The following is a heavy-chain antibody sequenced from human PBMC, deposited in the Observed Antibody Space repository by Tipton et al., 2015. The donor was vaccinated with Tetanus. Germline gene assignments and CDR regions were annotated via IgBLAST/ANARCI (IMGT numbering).Heavy chain of an antibody. CDR3: ARPTPPSIAAAGTVSYVDY. V-gene: IGHV4-34*01. J-gene: IGHJ4*02. CDR1: GGSFSGYY. D-gene: IGHD6-13*01. Sequence: TLSLTCAVYGGSFSGYYWSWIRQPPGKGLEWIGEINHSGSTNYNPSLKSRVTISVDTSKSQFSLKLSSVTAADTAVYYCARPTPPSIAAAGTVSYVDYWGQGTLDTVSS. CDR2: INHSGST.